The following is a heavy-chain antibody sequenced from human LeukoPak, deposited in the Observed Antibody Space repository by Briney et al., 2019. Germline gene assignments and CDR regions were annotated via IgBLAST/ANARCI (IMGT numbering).Heavy chain of an antibody. CDR1: GFTFSSYA. D-gene: IGHD2-15*01. Sequence: GGSLRLSCAASGFTFSSYAVSRVRQAPGKGLEWVSAISGSGGSTYYADSVKGRFTISRDNSKNTLYLQMNSLRAEDTAVYYCAKDPSGGSCYPDYWGQGTLVTVSS. J-gene: IGHJ4*02. CDR3: AKDPSGGSCYPDY. CDR2: ISGSGGST. V-gene: IGHV3-23*01.